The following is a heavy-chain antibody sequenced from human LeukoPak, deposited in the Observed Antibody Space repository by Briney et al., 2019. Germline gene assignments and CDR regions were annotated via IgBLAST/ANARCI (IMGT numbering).Heavy chain of an antibody. CDR2: INHSGST. V-gene: IGHV4-34*01. J-gene: IGHJ6*03. CDR1: GGSISNYY. CDR3: ARHGRGYPHYYYGSGSYYNSGYYYMDV. D-gene: IGHD3-10*01. Sequence: SETLSLTCTVSGGSISNYYWSWIRQPPGKGLEWIGEINHSGSTNYNPSLKSRVTISVDTSKNQFSLKLSSVTAADTAVYYCARHGRGYPHYYYGSGSYYNSGYYYMDVWGKGTTVTISS.